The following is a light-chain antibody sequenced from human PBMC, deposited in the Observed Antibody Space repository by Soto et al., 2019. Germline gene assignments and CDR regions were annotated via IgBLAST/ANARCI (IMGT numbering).Light chain of an antibody. CDR1: SSDVGDYNY. V-gene: IGLV2-14*01. Sequence: QSALTQPASVSGSPGQSITISCTGTSSDVGDYNYVSWYQQHPGKAPKLMIYEVSNRPSGVSTRFSGSKSVNTASLTISGLQAEDEADYYCSSYTSSSTLLFGGGTKVTVL. CDR3: SSYTSSSTLL. J-gene: IGLJ3*02. CDR2: EVS.